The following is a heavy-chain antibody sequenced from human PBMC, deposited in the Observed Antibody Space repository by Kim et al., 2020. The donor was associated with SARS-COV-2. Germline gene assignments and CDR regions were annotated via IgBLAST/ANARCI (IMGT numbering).Heavy chain of an antibody. CDR2: IYYSGST. CDR1: GGSISSGGYY. CDR3: GRALRGNTTFGVVTNF. V-gene: IGHV4-31*03. Sequence: SETLSLTCTVSGGSISSGGYYWSWIRQHQGKGLEWFGYIYYSGSTYYNPSPKRRVTIIVDKSKNQISLKLSSVTAADTAGDYCGRALRGNTTFGVVTNF. D-gene: IGHD3-3*01. J-gene: IGHJ4*01.